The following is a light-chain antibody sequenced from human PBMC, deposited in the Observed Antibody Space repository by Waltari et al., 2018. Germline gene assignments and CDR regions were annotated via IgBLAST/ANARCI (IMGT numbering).Light chain of an antibody. CDR1: QSVGTF. CDR3: QQYNNWPMT. Sequence: EIVITQSPATLSVSPGEGGTLPCRASQSVGTFSAWYQQRPGQAPRVLIYGASTRATGIPARFSGSGSGTEFTLTISSLQSEDFAVYYCQQYNNWPMTFGPGTKVDIK. V-gene: IGKV3-15*01. CDR2: GAS. J-gene: IGKJ3*01.